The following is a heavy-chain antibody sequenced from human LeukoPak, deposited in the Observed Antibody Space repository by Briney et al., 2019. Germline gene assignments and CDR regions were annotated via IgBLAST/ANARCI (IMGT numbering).Heavy chain of an antibody. CDR1: GYTFTSYG. CDR2: ISAYNGNT. J-gene: IGHJ3*02. Sequence: ASVKVSCKASGYTFTSYGISWVRRAPGQGLEWMGWISAYNGNTNYAQKLQGRVTMTTDTSTSTAYMELRSLRSDDTAVYYCASETYYYDSSGYWGHAFDIWGQGTMVTVSS. CDR3: ASETYYYDSSGYWGHAFDI. D-gene: IGHD3-22*01. V-gene: IGHV1-18*01.